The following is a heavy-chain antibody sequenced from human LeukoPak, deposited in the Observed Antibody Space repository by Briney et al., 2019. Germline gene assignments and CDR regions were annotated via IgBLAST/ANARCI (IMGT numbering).Heavy chain of an antibody. J-gene: IGHJ4*02. V-gene: IGHV6-1*01. CDR2: TYYRSKWYT. Sequence: SQTLSLTCAISGDSVSSNSAAWNWIRQSPSRGLEWLGRTYYRSKWYTYYAVSVKSRISINRDPSKNQISLQLNSVTPEDTAVYYCARSTGPIDYWGQGTLVTVSS. D-gene: IGHD1-1*01. CDR1: GDSVSSNSAA. CDR3: ARSTGPIDY.